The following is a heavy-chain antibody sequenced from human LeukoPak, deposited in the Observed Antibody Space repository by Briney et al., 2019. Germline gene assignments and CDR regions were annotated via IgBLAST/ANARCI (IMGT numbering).Heavy chain of an antibody. CDR2: IYPGDSDT. V-gene: IGHV5-51*01. D-gene: IGHD1-26*01. CDR3: TSRSGVGAIDAFDV. J-gene: IGHJ3*01. CDR1: GYSFTSYY. Sequence: GESLKISCKGSGYSFTSYYIAWVRRMPGKGLEWMGVIYPGDSDTRYSPSFQGQVTISADRSITTAYLQRSSLKASDTAMYYCTSRSGVGAIDAFDVWGQGTVVTVSS.